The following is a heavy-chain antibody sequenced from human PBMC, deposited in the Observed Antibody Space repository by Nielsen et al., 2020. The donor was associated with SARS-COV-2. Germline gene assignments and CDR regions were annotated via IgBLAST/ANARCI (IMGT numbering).Heavy chain of an antibody. CDR1: GYTFTSYD. D-gene: IGHD3-3*01. J-gene: IGHJ4*02. V-gene: IGHV1-8*01. CDR3: ARGPVLRFLEWLAAFDY. Sequence: ASVKVSYKASGYTFTSYDINWVRQATGQGLEWMGWMNPNSGNTGYAQKFQGRVTMTRNTSISTAYMELSSLRSEDTAVYYCARGPVLRFLEWLAAFDYWGQGTLVTVSS. CDR2: MNPNSGNT.